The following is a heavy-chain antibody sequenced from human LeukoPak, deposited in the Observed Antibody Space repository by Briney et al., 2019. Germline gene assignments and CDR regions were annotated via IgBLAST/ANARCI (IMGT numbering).Heavy chain of an antibody. D-gene: IGHD6-19*01. V-gene: IGHV4-38-2*02. CDR2: IYHSGST. Sequence: SETLSLTCTVSGYSISSGYYWGWIRQPPGKGLEWIGSIYHSGSTYYNPSLKSRVTISVDTSKNQFSLKLSSVTAADTAVYYCARDIGYSSGWPAPHFDYWGQGTLVTVSS. J-gene: IGHJ4*02. CDR3: ARDIGYSSGWPAPHFDY. CDR1: GYSISSGYY.